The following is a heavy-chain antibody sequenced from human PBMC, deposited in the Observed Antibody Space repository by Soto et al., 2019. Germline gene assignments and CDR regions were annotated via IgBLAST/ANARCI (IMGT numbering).Heavy chain of an antibody. J-gene: IGHJ4*02. CDR3: AIDGYSSSWYGYY. D-gene: IGHD6-13*01. Sequence: SETLSLTCAFYCGSFIGYYWSWIRQPPGKGLEWIGEINHSGSTNYNPSLKSRVTISVDTSKNQFSLKLSSVTAADTAVYYCAIDGYSSSWYGYYWGQGTLVTVSS. CDR1: CGSFIGYY. V-gene: IGHV4-34*01. CDR2: INHSGST.